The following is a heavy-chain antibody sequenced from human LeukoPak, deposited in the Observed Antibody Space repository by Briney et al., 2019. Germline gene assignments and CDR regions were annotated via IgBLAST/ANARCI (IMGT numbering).Heavy chain of an antibody. D-gene: IGHD6-19*01. V-gene: IGHV3-30*18. CDR1: GFIFSSYA. Sequence: GGSLRLSCAASGFIFSSYAMYWVRQAPGKGLEWVAVISYDGSNQYYGDSVKGRFTVSRGNSESTLYLQMNSLRAEDAAVYFCAKDRVEGKQWLAQFDYWGQGTLVTVSS. CDR3: AKDRVEGKQWLAQFDY. CDR2: ISYDGSNQ. J-gene: IGHJ4*02.